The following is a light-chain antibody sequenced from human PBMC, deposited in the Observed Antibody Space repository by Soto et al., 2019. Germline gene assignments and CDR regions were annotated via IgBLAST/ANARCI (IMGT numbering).Light chain of an antibody. CDR2: DAS. CDR1: QDISNY. J-gene: IGKJ4*01. Sequence: DIQMTQSPSSLSASVGDRVTITCQASQDISNYLSWYQQKAGKAPKLLIYDASNLETGVPSRFSGSGSGTDFTFTISSLQPEDIATYYCQQYDNLPLTFGGGTKVEIK. CDR3: QQYDNLPLT. V-gene: IGKV1-33*01.